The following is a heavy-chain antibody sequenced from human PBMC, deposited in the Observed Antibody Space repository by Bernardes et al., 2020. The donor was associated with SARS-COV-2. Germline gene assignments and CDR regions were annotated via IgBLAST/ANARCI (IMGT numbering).Heavy chain of an antibody. CDR3: AKDCDATSCPFDY. V-gene: IGHV3-23*01. J-gene: IGHJ4*02. Sequence: GGSLRLSCAASGLTFSNYAMTWVRQTPGKGLEWVAGISGRGGSTYYAVSVKGRFTISRDNSRDTLYLQMNSLRAEDTAVYYCAKDCDATSCPFDYWGQGTLVTVSS. CDR2: ISGRGGST. D-gene: IGHD2-2*01. CDR1: GLTFSNYA.